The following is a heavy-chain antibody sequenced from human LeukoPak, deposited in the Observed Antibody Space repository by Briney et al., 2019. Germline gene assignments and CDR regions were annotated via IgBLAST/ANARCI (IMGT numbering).Heavy chain of an antibody. CDR3: ALDSSGYQEYFQH. J-gene: IGHJ1*01. Sequence: KPSETLSLTCTVSGDSISSRSYCWDWIRQPPGKGLEWIGEINHSGSTNYNPSLKSRVTISVDTSKNQFSLKLSSVTAADTAVYYCALDSSGYQEYFQHWGQGTLVTVSS. V-gene: IGHV4-39*07. D-gene: IGHD3-22*01. CDR1: GDSISSRSYC. CDR2: INHSGST.